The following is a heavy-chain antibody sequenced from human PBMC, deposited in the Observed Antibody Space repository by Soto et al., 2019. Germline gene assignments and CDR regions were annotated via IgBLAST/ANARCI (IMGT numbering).Heavy chain of an antibody. CDR2: INHSGST. D-gene: IGHD6-13*01. J-gene: IGHJ3*02. CDR1: GGSFSGYY. Sequence: QVQLQQWGAGLLKPSETLSLTCAVCGGSFSGYYWSWIRQPPGKGLEWIGEINHSGSTNYNPSLKSRVTISVDTSKNQFSLKLSSVTAADTAVYYCARVGYSSSWYRRGAFDIWGQGTMVTVSS. V-gene: IGHV4-34*01. CDR3: ARVGYSSSWYRRGAFDI.